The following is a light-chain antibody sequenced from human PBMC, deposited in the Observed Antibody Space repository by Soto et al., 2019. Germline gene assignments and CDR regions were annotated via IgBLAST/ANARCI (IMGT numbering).Light chain of an antibody. CDR1: RSLSYDH. J-gene: IGKJ2*01. CDR3: QQYSDAPHT. CDR2: GSS. Sequence: EIVLTQSPGSLSLSPGETAALSCRASRSLSYDHLAWYQQRPGQAPRLLIYGSSSRAAGIPDRFRGSGTGTDFTLTIRRLEPEDFGVYYCQQYSDAPHTFGLRTKV. V-gene: IGKV3-20*01.